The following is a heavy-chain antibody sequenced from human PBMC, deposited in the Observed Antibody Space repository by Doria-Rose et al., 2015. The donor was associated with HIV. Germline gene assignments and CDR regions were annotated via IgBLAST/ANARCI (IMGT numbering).Heavy chain of an antibody. CDR3: ATGVTLDY. D-gene: IGHD3-10*01. V-gene: IGHV3-21*01. J-gene: IGHJ4*02. CDR2: ISSTRSYI. Sequence: VQLLESGGGLVRPGGSLRLSCATSGFTFSGHRINWVRQAPGKGLEWVSSISSTRSYINYADSVRGRFTISRDNARNSLYLQMDSLRAEDTAIYYCATGVTLDYWGQGTLVTVSS. CDR1: GFTFSGHR.